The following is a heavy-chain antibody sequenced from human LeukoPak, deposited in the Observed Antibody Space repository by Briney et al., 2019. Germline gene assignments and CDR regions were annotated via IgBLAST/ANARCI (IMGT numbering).Heavy chain of an antibody. CDR1: GFTFSSYA. Sequence: GGSLSLSCSASGFTFSSYAMHWVRQAPGKGLEYVSGISNKGGSTYYADSVKGRFTISRDNAKSTLYLQMSSLRVEDTAVYYCVKARIGWYPRKLFDYWGQGTLVTVSS. V-gene: IGHV3-64D*09. CDR2: ISNKGGST. J-gene: IGHJ4*02. D-gene: IGHD6-19*01. CDR3: VKARIGWYPRKLFDY.